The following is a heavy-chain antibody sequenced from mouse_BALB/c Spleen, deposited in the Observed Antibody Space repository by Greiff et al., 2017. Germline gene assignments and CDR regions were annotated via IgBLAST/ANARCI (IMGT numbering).Heavy chain of an antibody. CDR1: GYSITSDYA. D-gene: IGHD2-2*01. V-gene: IGHV3-2*02. Sequence: VQLQQSGPGLVKPSQSLSLTCTVTGYSITSDYAWNWIRQFPGNKLEWMGYISYSGSTSYNPSLKSRISITRDTPKNQFFLQLNSVTTEDTATYYCAYGYDGAMDYWGQGTSVTVSS. CDR3: AYGYDGAMDY. J-gene: IGHJ4*01. CDR2: ISYSGST.